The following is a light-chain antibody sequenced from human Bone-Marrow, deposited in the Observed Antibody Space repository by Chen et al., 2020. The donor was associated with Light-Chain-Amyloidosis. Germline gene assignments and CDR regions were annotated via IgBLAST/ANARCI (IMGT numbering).Light chain of an antibody. V-gene: IGLV3-25*03. CDR1: DLPTKD. CDR2: KDT. J-gene: IGLJ2*01. Sequence: SYELPQPPSVSVSPGQTARNTCAGDDLPTKDANWYQQKPGQAPVLVIHKDTERPSGISERFSGDSSGTTAPWTISGGQAEDEADYHCQSADSSGTYEVIFGGGTKLTVL. CDR3: QSADSSGTYEVI.